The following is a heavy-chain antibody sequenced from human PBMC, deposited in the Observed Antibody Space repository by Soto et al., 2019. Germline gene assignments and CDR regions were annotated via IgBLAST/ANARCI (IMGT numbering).Heavy chain of an antibody. V-gene: IGHV3-11*01. CDR2: ISSSGRTI. J-gene: IGHJ4*02. Sequence: PGGSLRLSCASSGFTFGDYYMIWIRQAPGQGLEWVSYISSSGRTIYYADSVKGRFTISRDNAKNSLYLQMNSLRAEDTDVYYCARIRAVAGSFKLFSFDYWGQGTLVTVSS. D-gene: IGHD6-19*01. CDR3: ARIRAVAGSFKLFSFDY. CDR1: GFTFGDYY.